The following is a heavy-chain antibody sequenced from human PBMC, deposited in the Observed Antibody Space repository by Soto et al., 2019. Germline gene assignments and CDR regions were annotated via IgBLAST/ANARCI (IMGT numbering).Heavy chain of an antibody. J-gene: IGHJ4*02. Sequence: QVQLQESGPGLVKPSQTLSLTCTVSGGSISSGDYYWSWIRQPPGKGLEWIGSIYYSGSTYYNPSLPGRVTISGATSKNQSSLTLSSVTAADTAVYYCASRHSSPYFDYWGQGTLVTVSS. CDR2: IYYSGST. CDR1: GGSISSGDYY. D-gene: IGHD6-13*01. V-gene: IGHV4-30-4*01. CDR3: ASRHSSPYFDY.